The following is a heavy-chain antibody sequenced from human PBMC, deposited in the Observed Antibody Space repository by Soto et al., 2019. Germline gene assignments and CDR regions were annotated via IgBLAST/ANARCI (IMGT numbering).Heavy chain of an antibody. CDR1: GFSFSNYE. V-gene: IGHV3-48*03. CDR3: ARDFGHGYYLDY. Sequence: PGGSLRLSCAAPGFSFSNYEMNWVRQAPGEGLEWVSYINSDGSTIYYADSVKGRFTVSRDNAKNSLYLQMNSLRAEDTAVYYCARDFGHGYYLDYWGRGTLVTVSS. J-gene: IGHJ4*02. D-gene: IGHD3-3*01. CDR2: INSDGSTI.